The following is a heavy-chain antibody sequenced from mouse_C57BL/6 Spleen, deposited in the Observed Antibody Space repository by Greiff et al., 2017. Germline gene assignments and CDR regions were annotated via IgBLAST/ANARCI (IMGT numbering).Heavy chain of an antibody. Sequence: EVQLVESGGGLVKPGGSLKLSCAASGFTFSDYGMHWVRQAPEKGLEWVAYISSGSSTIYYADTVKGRFTISRDNAKNTLFLQMTSLRSEDTARYYCALISTVVTRYFDVWGTGTSVTVAS. V-gene: IGHV5-17*01. CDR1: GFTFSDYG. CDR2: ISSGSSTI. CDR3: ALISTVVTRYFDV. J-gene: IGHJ1*03. D-gene: IGHD1-1*01.